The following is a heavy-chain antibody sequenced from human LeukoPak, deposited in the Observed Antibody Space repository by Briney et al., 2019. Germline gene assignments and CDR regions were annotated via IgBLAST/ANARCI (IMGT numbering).Heavy chain of an antibody. D-gene: IGHD5-12*01. V-gene: IGHV4-61*02. CDR1: GGSFNSGSYY. CDR2: IYTSGST. J-gene: IGHJ4*02. Sequence: SETLSLTCTVSGGSFNSGSYYWSWIRQPAGKGLEWVGRIYTSGSTNYNPSLKSRVTISVDTSKNQFSLQLTSVTAADTAVYYCARAMRVDRFFDYWGQGILVTVAS. CDR3: ARAMRVDRFFDY.